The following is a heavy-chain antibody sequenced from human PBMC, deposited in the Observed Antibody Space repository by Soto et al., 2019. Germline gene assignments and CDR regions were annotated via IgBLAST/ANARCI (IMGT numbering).Heavy chain of an antibody. CDR2: INPSGGST. CDR1: GYTFITYY. V-gene: IGHV1-46*01. Sequence: ASVKVSCKASGYTFITYYMYWVRQAPGQGLEWMGVINPSGGSTSYAKNFQGRVTMTRGTSTSTVYMEVSSLRVDDTAVYYCARGQLEYSISSRPLCPLDFWGQGTLVTVSS. J-gene: IGHJ4*02. D-gene: IGHD6-6*01. CDR3: ARGQLEYSISSRPLCPLDF.